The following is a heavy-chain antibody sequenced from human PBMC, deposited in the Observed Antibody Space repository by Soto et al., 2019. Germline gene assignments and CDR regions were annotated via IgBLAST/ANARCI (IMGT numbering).Heavy chain of an antibody. CDR1: GGSISSYY. Sequence: SETLSLTCTASGGSISSYYWSWIRQPPGKGLEWIGEINHSGSTNYNPSLKSRVTISVDTSKNQFSLKLSSVTAADTAVYYCARSKLLWFGELWPTFDYWGQGTLVTVSS. V-gene: IGHV4-59*12. J-gene: IGHJ4*02. D-gene: IGHD3-10*01. CDR2: INHSGST. CDR3: ARSKLLWFGELWPTFDY.